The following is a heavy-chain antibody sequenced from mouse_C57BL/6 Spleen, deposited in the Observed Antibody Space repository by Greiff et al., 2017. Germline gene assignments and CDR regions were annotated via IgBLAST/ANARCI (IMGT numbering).Heavy chain of an antibody. V-gene: IGHV3-6*01. J-gene: IGHJ3*01. CDR3: ARNSNYVDWFAY. D-gene: IGHD2-5*01. Sequence: EVKLVESGPGLVKPSQSLSLTCSVTGYSITSGYYWNWIRQFPGNKLEWMGYISYDGSNNYNPSLKNRISITRDTTKNQFFLKLNSVTTEDTATYYCARNSNYVDWFAYWGQGTLVTVSA. CDR2: ISYDGSN. CDR1: GYSITSGYY.